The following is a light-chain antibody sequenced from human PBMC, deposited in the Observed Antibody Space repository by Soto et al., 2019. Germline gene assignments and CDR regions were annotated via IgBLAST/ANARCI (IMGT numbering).Light chain of an antibody. Sequence: EIVLAQSPVTLSLSPGERATLSCRASQSVSSDYVAWYQQKPGQTPKVLIYRASTRATGIPDRFSGSGSGTDFTLTISRLEPEDFAVYYCQQYGSSPLTFGGGTKVDIK. V-gene: IGKV3-20*01. CDR1: QSVSSDY. CDR2: RAS. CDR3: QQYGSSPLT. J-gene: IGKJ4*01.